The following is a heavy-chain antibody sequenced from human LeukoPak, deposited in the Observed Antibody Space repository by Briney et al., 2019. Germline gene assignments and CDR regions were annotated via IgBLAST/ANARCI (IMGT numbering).Heavy chain of an antibody. Sequence: SVKVSCKASGGTFSSYTISWVRQAPGQGLEWMGRIIPILGIANYAQKFQGRVTITADKSTSTAYMELSSLRSEDTAVYYCARDLGAAADYYYYGMDVWGQGTTATVSS. D-gene: IGHD6-13*01. CDR3: ARDLGAAADYYYYGMDV. V-gene: IGHV1-69*04. CDR1: GGTFSSYT. J-gene: IGHJ6*02. CDR2: IIPILGIA.